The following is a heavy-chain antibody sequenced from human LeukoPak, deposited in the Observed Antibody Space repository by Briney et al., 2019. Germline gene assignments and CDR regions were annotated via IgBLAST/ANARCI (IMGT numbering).Heavy chain of an antibody. CDR1: GGSISSSSYY. CDR3: ARPIYSGSYRHAFDI. J-gene: IGHJ3*02. CDR2: IYYSGST. Sequence: SETLSLTCTVSGGSISSSSYYWGWIRQPPGKGLEWIGCIYYSGSTYYNPSLKSRVTISVDTSKNQISLKLSSVTAADTAVYYCARPIYSGSYRHAFDIWGQGTMVTVSS. D-gene: IGHD1-26*01. V-gene: IGHV4-39*01.